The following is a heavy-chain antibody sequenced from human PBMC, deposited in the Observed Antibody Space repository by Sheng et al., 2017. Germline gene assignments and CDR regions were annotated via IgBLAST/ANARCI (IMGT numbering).Heavy chain of an antibody. D-gene: IGHD2-15*01. Sequence: EVQLVESGGGLVQPGGSLRLSCAASGFSFSSYGMNWVRQAPGKGLEWVSYISSSGSSTYYADSVKGRFTISRDNAMHSLYLQMNSLRAEDTAVYYCARDGGSGGGTVFDYWGRGNPWSPSPQ. CDR2: ISSSGSST. CDR3: ARDGGSGGGTVFDY. V-gene: IGHV3-48*03. J-gene: IGHJ4*02. CDR1: GFSFSSYG.